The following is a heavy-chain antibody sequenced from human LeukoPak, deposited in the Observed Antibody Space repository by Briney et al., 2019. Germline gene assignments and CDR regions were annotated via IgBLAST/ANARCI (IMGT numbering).Heavy chain of an antibody. V-gene: IGHV1-46*01. Sequence: ASVKLSCKASGYTFTSYYIRWVRQAPGQGLEWMGMINPSGGSTSYAQKFQGRVTITRETSTTTSYMKLSSLRSEATAVHYFARSGIQLRPFDYWGQGTLVTVSS. D-gene: IGHD5-18*01. CDR2: INPSGGST. J-gene: IGHJ4*02. CDR1: GYTFTSYY. CDR3: ARSGIQLRPFDY.